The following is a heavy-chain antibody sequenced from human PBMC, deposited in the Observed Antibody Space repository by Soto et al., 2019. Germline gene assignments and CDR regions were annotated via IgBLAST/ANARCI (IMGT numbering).Heavy chain of an antibody. V-gene: IGHV1-69*13. D-gene: IGHD3-22*01. CDR3: ARVEEKVVVTPWFDP. J-gene: IGHJ5*02. CDR2: IIPIFGKR. CDR1: GGTFSNHA. Sequence: SVKVSCKASGGTFSNHAISWVRQARRQGLEWMGGIIPIFGKRSYAHKFQDRVTITADESASTAYMELSSLRYEDTAVYYCARVEEKVVVTPWFDPWGRGTHVTVSS.